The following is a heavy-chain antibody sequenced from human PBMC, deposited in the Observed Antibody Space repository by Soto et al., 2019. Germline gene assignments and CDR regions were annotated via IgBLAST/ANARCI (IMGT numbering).Heavy chain of an antibody. CDR1: GFTFTSYG. D-gene: IGHD5-18*01. CDR3: VSDRGYGHASVPYS. V-gene: IGHV3-30*03. Sequence: QAHLVESGGGVVQPGRSLRLSCAASGFTFTSYGMHWVRQAPGTRLEWVAVISYDGGLQHYADSVKGRFTISRDNSKNMVLLQINSLRAEDPAVYYCVSDRGYGHASVPYSWGPGTLVSVSS. J-gene: IGHJ4*02. CDR2: ISYDGGLQ.